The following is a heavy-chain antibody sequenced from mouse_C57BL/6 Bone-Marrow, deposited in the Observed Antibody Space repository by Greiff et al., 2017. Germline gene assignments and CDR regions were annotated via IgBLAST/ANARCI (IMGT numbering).Heavy chain of an antibody. J-gene: IGHJ1*03. CDR1: GYTFTSYW. Sequence: QVQLQQPGAELVKPGASVKVSCKASGYTFTSYWMHWVKQRPGQGLEWIGRIHPSDSDTNYNQKFKGKATLTVDKSSSTAYMQLSSLTSEDSAVYYCAMDDSSLYWDFDVWGKGTTVTVSS. V-gene: IGHV1-74*01. D-gene: IGHD1-1*01. CDR3: AMDDSSLYWDFDV. CDR2: IHPSDSDT.